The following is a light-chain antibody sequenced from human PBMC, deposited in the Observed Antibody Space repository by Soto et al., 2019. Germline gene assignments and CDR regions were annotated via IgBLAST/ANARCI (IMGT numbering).Light chain of an antibody. Sequence: QSVLTQPPSASGTPGXXXTISXXXXTSXXXXXXVYWYXXXXGTAPXLLMYSTNKRPSGVPXRFSGSKSGTSAFLAITGXRSEDEANYYCAAWDDSLSGPVFGGGTKLTVL. V-gene: IGLV1-47*02. J-gene: IGLJ2*01. CDR3: AAWDDSLSGPV. CDR1: TSXXXXXX. CDR2: STN.